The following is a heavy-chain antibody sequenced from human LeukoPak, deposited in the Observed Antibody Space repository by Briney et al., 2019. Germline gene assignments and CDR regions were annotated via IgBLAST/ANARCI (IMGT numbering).Heavy chain of an antibody. Sequence: GGSLRLSCAASGFTVSSNYMSWVRQAPGKGLEWVSVIYSGGSTFYADSVKGRFTISRDNSKNTLYLQMNSLRAEDTAVYYCAELGITMIGGVWGKGTTVTISS. D-gene: IGHD3-10*02. CDR3: AELGITMIGGV. CDR1: GFTVSSNY. J-gene: IGHJ6*04. CDR2: IYSGGST. V-gene: IGHV3-53*01.